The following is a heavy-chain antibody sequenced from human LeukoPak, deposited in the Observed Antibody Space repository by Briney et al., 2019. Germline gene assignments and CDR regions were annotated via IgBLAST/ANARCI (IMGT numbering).Heavy chain of an antibody. V-gene: IGHV3-74*01. CDR3: ARDFGAVRTTNAFDI. CDR1: GLTLNSYW. CDR2: INGDGNNT. D-gene: IGHD1-14*01. Sequence: GGSLRLSCAASGLTLNSYWMRWVRQAPGKGLVWVSRINGDGNNTTYADSVRGRFTISRDNAKNTVYLQMNTLRVEDTAVYYCARDFGAVRTTNAFDIWGQGTVVTVSS. J-gene: IGHJ3*02.